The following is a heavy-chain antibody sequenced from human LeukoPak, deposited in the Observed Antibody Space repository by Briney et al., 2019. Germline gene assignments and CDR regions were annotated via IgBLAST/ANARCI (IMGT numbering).Heavy chain of an antibody. CDR3: ARALVGSFYYFDY. V-gene: IGHV3-30*03. D-gene: IGHD1-26*01. CDR2: ISYDGSNK. CDR1: GFTFSSYG. J-gene: IGHJ4*02. Sequence: GGSLRLSCAASGFTFSSYGMHWVRQAPGKGLEWVAVISYDGSNKYYADSVKGRFTISRDNSKNTLYLQMNSLRAEDTAVYYCARALVGSFYYFDYWGQGTLVTVSS.